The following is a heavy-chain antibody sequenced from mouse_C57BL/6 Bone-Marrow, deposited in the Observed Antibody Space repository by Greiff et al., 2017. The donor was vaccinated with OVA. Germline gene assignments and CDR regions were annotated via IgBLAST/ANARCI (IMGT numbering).Heavy chain of an antibody. J-gene: IGHJ4*01. V-gene: IGHV5-4*03. D-gene: IGHD1-1*01. CDR2: ISDGGSYT. CDR1: GFTFSSYA. CDR3: ARSRITTVDAMDY. Sequence: DVMLVESGGGLVKPGGSLKLSCAASGFTFSSYAMSWVRQTPEKRLEWVATISDGGSYTYYPDNVKGRFTISRDNAKNNLYLQMSHLKSEDTAMYYCARSRITTVDAMDYWGQGTSVTVSS.